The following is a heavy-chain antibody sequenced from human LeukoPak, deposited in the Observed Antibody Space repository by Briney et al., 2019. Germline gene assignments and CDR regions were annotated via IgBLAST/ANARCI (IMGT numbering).Heavy chain of an antibody. Sequence: GALRLSCAASGFTLSNYWMSWVRQAPGKGLEWVANIKQDGSEKYYVNSVKGRFTISRDNAKNSLYLQMNSLRAEDTAIYYCAREDDWNYEDYWGQGTLVTVSS. V-gene: IGHV3-7*01. CDR3: AREDDWNYEDY. D-gene: IGHD1-7*01. J-gene: IGHJ4*02. CDR1: GFTLSNYW. CDR2: IKQDGSEK.